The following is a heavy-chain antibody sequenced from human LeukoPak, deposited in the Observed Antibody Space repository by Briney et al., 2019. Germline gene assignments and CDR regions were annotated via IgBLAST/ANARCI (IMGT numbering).Heavy chain of an antibody. D-gene: IGHD3-10*01. Sequence: ESGGSLRLSCAASGFTFSNAWMSWVRQAPGKGLEWLGRVKSRADDGTAGYAAPVKARFTISRDDSKNTLYLQMNSLKIEDTAVYYCTTYGVFTMVRGVMDHWGQGTLVTVSS. V-gene: IGHV3-15*01. CDR1: GFTFSNAW. CDR2: VKSRADDGTA. CDR3: TTYGVFTMVRGVMDH. J-gene: IGHJ4*02.